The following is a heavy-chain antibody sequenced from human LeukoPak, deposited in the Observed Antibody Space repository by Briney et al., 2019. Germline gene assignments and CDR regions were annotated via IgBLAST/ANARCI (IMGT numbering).Heavy chain of an antibody. CDR3: AKEMGGYLDYFDC. Sequence: GGSLRLSCAASGFTFSSYSMNWVRQAPGKGLEWVSAISGSGGSTYYADSVKGRFTISRDNSKNTLYLQMNSLRAEDTAVYYCAKEMGGYLDYFDCWGQGTLVTVSS. CDR1: GFTFSSYS. J-gene: IGHJ4*02. V-gene: IGHV3-23*01. CDR2: ISGSGGST. D-gene: IGHD3-22*01.